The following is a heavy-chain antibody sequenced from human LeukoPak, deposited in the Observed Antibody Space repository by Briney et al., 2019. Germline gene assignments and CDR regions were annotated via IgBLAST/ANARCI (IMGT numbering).Heavy chain of an antibody. V-gene: IGHV4-4*07. CDR3: ARVGGGAFGI. J-gene: IGHJ3*02. CDR1: GGSMSDYY. D-gene: IGHD1-26*01. Sequence: SETLSLTCTVSGGSMSDYYWIWIRQPAGKGLEWIGRAYSSGSTNYNPSLTSRVTVSIDTSKNQFSLKLSSVTAADTAVYYCARVGGGAFGIWGQGTAVTVSS. CDR2: AYSSGST.